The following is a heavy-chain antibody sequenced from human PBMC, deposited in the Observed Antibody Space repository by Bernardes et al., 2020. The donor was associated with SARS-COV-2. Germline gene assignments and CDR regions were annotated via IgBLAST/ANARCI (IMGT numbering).Heavy chain of an antibody. J-gene: IGHJ6*02. CDR1: GGSISSSNYY. CDR2: IYSSGNS. D-gene: IGHD2-21*02. V-gene: IGHV4-39*01. CDR3: AGSSCGIDCYIGGLRSWEYGMDV. Sequence: SETLSLTCTVSGGSISSSNYYWGWIRQAPGKGLDWIGSIYSSGNSYYIPSLQILFTESVSTSKNQFSLSLRFVTAADTAVYYCAGSSCGIDCYIGGLRSWEYGMDVWGQGITVTVSS.